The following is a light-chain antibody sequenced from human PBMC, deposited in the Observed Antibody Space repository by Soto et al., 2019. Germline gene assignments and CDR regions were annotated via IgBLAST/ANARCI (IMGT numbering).Light chain of an antibody. V-gene: IGLV2-11*01. J-gene: IGLJ2*01. Sequence: QSALTQPRSVSGSPGQSVTISCTGTSSDVGGYNYVSWYQQHPGKAPKLMIYDVSKRPSGVTARFSGSKSGNTASLTISGLHAEDYADYYCCSSADSYTFGLVFGGVTKLTVL. CDR3: CSSADSYTFGLV. CDR1: SSDVGGYNY. CDR2: DVS.